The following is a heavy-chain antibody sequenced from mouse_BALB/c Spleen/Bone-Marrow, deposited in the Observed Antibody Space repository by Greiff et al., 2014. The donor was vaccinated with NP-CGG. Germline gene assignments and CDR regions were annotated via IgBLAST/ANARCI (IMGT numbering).Heavy chain of an antibody. J-gene: IGHJ3*01. CDR1: GYSFTSYW. D-gene: IGHD2-14*01. CDR3: TRRNYRYDGFAY. V-gene: IGHV1-5*01. Sequence: VQLQQSGTVLARPGTSVKMSCKASGYSFTSYWMHWVKQRPGQGLEWIGVIYLGNSDTSYNHKFKGKAKLTAVTSASTAYMELSSLTNEDSAVYYCTRRNYRYDGFAYWGQGTLVTVSA. CDR2: IYLGNSDT.